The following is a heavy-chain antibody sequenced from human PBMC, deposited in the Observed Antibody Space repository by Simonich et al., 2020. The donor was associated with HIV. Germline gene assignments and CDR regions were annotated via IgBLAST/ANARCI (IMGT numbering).Heavy chain of an antibody. D-gene: IGHD3-16*01. CDR3: TRDGGEY. Sequence: EVQLVESGGGLVQPGGSLRLSCAVSGFTFNSYWMSWVRQAPGKGLEWGANIKQDGGEKYYADSVKGRLTISRDNAENLLYLQMDSLRAEDTAVYYCTRDGGEYWGQGTLVTVSS. V-gene: IGHV3-7*01. CDR2: IKQDGGEK. J-gene: IGHJ4*02. CDR1: GFTFNSYW.